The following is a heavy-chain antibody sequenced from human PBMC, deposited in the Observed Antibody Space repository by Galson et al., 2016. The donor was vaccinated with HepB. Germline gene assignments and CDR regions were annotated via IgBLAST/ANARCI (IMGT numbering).Heavy chain of an antibody. D-gene: IGHD6-19*01. CDR3: ARLGKYSNGWFYFDF. J-gene: IGHJ4*02. Sequence: SVKVSCKASGYTFGDFAITWVRQAPGQGLEWMGIINPSNRNTSYAQKFQGRVSMPTDTSTRTVYMELSSLRSEDTAVYYCARLGKYSNGWFYFDFWGQGTLVTVSS. CDR2: INPSNRNT. CDR1: GYTFGDFA. V-gene: IGHV1-46*01.